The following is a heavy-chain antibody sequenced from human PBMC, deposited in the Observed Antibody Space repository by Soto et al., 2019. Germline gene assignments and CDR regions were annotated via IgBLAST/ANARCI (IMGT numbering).Heavy chain of an antibody. CDR1: GGSISSSSYY. V-gene: IGHV4-39*01. Sequence: QLQLQESGPGLVKPSETLSLTCTVSGGSISSSSYYWGWIRQPPGKGLEWIGSIYYSGSTYYNPSLMCRVTISVDTSKNQFSLKLSSVTAADAAVYYCARHRVDSNYGWFDPWGQGSLVTVSS. CDR2: IYYSGST. CDR3: ARHRVDSNYGWFDP. J-gene: IGHJ5*02. D-gene: IGHD4-4*01.